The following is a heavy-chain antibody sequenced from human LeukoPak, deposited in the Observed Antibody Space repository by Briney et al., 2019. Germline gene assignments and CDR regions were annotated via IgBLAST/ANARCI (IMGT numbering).Heavy chain of an antibody. J-gene: IGHJ4*02. D-gene: IGHD5-24*01. CDR2: IYNSGST. V-gene: IGHV4-59*11. CDR3: VRDRELTY. CDR1: GGSISIHY. Sequence: PAETLSLTCTVSGGSISIHYWSWIRQPPGKGLEWLGYIYNSGSTYYNPSLKSRVTISVDTSKNQFSLRLTSMTAADAAVYYCVRDRELTYWGQGTLVTVSS.